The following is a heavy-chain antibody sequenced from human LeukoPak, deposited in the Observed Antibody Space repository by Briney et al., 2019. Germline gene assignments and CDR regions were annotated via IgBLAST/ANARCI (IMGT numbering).Heavy chain of an antibody. D-gene: IGHD5-12*01. V-gene: IGHV4-38-2*01. CDR1: GYSISSGYY. CDR2: IYYSWST. J-gene: IGHJ5*02. CDR3: ARVATTTTPPQRPFDP. Sequence: SETLSLTCAVSGYSISSGYYWGWIRQPPGKGLEWIGRIYYSWSTYYNPSPNSRVTISVDTSKNQLSLKLSSVTAADTAVYYCARVATTTTPPQRPFDPWGQGTLVTVSS.